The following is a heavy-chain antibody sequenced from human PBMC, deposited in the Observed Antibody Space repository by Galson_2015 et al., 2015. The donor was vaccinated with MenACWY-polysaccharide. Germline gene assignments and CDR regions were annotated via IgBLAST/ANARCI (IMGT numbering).Heavy chain of an antibody. CDR3: AKRPIRASGGGLDV. CDR2: IYHDGRT. V-gene: IGHV4-4*02. CDR1: GGSISSRYW. D-gene: IGHD3-10*01. Sequence: ETLSLTCAVSGGSISSRYWWTWVRQPPGKGLEWIGDIYHDGRTAYIPSLKSRITVPLDKAKNQVSLRLISVTAADTAVYYCAKRPIRASGGGLDVWGQGTTVTVS. J-gene: IGHJ6*02.